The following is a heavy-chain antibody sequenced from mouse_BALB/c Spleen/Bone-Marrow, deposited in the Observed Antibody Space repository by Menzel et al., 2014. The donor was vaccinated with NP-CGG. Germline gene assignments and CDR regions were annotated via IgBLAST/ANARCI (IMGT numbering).Heavy chain of an antibody. CDR3: ARRDYGKHFDV. CDR2: ISYSGST. J-gene: IGHJ1*01. Sequence: EVQVVESGPRLVEPSQTLSLTCSVTGDSITSGYWNWIRKFPGNKLEYMGHISYSGSTYYNPSLKSRISITRDTSTNQYYLQLNSVTTEDTATYYCARRDYGKHFDVWGAGTTVTVSS. V-gene: IGHV3-8*02. CDR1: GDSITSGY. D-gene: IGHD2-1*01.